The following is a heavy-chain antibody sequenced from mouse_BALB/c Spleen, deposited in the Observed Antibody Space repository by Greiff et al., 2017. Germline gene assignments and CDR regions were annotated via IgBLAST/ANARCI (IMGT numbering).Heavy chain of an antibody. CDR3: ATGGLRGLFDY. CDR1: GYTFTSYW. Sequence: QVQLQQPGAELVKPGASVKLSCKASGYTFTSYWMHWVKQRPGQGLEWIGEINPSNGRTNYNEKFKSKATLTVDKSSSTAYMQLSSLTSEDSAVYYCATGGLRGLFDYWGQGTTLTVSS. J-gene: IGHJ2*01. CDR2: INPSNGRT. V-gene: IGHV1S81*02. D-gene: IGHD2-4*01.